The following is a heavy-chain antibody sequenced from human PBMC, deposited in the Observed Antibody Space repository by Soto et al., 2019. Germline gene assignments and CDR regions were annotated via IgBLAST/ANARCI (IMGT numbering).Heavy chain of an antibody. CDR2: ISSSSSTI. CDR3: ARESHCTNGVCYIDYYYYYYMDV. J-gene: IGHJ6*03. Sequence: GGSLRLSCAASGFTFSSYSMNWVRQAPGKGLEWVSYISSSSSTIYYADSVKGRFTISRDNAKNSLYLQMNSLRAEDTAVYYCARESHCTNGVCYIDYYYYYYMDVWGKGTTVTVSS. CDR1: GFTFSSYS. D-gene: IGHD2-8*01. V-gene: IGHV3-48*01.